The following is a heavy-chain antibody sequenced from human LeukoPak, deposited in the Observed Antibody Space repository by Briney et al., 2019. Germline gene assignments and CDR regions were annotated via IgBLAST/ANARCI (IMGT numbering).Heavy chain of an antibody. CDR1: GYIFNKYF. CDR3: ARDSRPDLDFNWFDP. J-gene: IGHJ5*02. V-gene: IGHV1-46*02. D-gene: IGHD3/OR15-3a*01. CDR2: ITPSDGDT. Sequence: ASVKVSCKASGYIFNKYFMHWVRQAPGQGLEWMGIITPSDGDTRYAQKFQGRVTMTRDTSTRTFYMELSSLRSEDTAVYYCARDSRPDLDFNWFDPWGQGTLVTVSS.